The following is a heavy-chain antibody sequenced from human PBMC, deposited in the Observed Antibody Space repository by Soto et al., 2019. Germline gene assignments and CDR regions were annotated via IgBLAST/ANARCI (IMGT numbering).Heavy chain of an antibody. D-gene: IGHD1-7*01. V-gene: IGHV3-48*03. Sequence: PGGSLRLSCAASGFTFSSYEMNWVRQAPGKGLEWVSYISSSGSTIYYADSVKGRFTISRDNAKNSLYLQMNSLRAEDTAVYYCARGGFQGTTFSYYYYGMDVWGQGTTVTVSS. J-gene: IGHJ6*02. CDR3: ARGGFQGTTFSYYYYGMDV. CDR1: GFTFSSYE. CDR2: ISSSGSTI.